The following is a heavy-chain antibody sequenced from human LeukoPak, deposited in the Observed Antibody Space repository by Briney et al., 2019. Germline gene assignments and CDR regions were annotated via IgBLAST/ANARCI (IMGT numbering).Heavy chain of an antibody. CDR2: IYYSGST. Sequence: PSETLSLTCSVPGGSISSYYWSWIRQPPGKGLEWIGYIYYSGSTNYNPSLYSRVTISVDTSKNQFSLKLSSVTAADTAIYYCARAGAIAARPDFDYWGQGTLVTVSS. V-gene: IGHV4-59*01. CDR1: GGSISSYY. J-gene: IGHJ4*02. D-gene: IGHD6-6*01. CDR3: ARAGAIAARPDFDY.